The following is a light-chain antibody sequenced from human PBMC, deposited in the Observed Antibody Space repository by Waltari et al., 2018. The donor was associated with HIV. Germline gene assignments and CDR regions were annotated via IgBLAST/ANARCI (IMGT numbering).Light chain of an antibody. J-gene: IGLJ1*01. Sequence: QPPLPHPPPPTRPPPPTLTLPLSPRRSPPPPHFQHSYQQLPVTAPRVLIYNDDQRPSGVPARFSGSKSGTTASLAISGLQSEDEAEYYCAAWDDTLNVYVFGSGTKVTVL. V-gene: IGLV1-44*01. CDR3: AAWDDTLNVYV. CDR2: NDD. CDR1: RSPPPPHF.